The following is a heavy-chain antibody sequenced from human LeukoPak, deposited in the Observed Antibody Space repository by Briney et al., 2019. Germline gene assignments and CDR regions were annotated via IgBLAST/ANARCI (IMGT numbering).Heavy chain of an antibody. CDR2: IYSSGST. CDR3: ARDKTGDYGDLNWFDP. J-gene: IGHJ5*02. V-gene: IGHV4-4*07. Sequence: SETLSLTCSVSGASINSYYWSWMRQPAGKGPEWIGRIYSSGSTKYNPSLKSRVTMSVDTSKNQFSLKLSSVTAADTAVYYCARDKTGDYGDLNWFDPWGQGTLVTVSS. D-gene: IGHD4-17*01. CDR1: GASINSYY.